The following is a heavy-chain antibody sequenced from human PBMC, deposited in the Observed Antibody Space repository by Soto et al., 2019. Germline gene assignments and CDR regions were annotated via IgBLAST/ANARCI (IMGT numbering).Heavy chain of an antibody. Sequence: ASVKVSCKASGYTFSTYYMHWVRQAPGQGYEWMGIINPSGGSTTYAQKFQGRVTMTRDTSTTTVYMELSSLKSEDTAVYYCARYDYNGYYFDYWVQGTLVNVSS. J-gene: IGHJ4*02. V-gene: IGHV1-46*01. CDR1: GYTFSTYY. CDR2: INPSGGST. CDR3: ARYDYNGYYFDY. D-gene: IGHD4-4*01.